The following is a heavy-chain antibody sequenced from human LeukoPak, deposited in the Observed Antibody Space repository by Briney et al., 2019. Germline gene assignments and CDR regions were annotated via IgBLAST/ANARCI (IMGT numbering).Heavy chain of an antibody. J-gene: IGHJ6*03. V-gene: IGHV3-23*01. CDR1: GFTFSSYA. Sequence: GGSLRLYCAASGFTFSSYAMSWVRQAPGKGLEWVSTMSTNGVATYYADSGKGRFTISRDNSKNTLYLQMNSLRAADTAVYYCAKSLRGTRSYYYYYRDVWGKGTTVTVSS. CDR2: MSTNGVAT. D-gene: IGHD3-16*01. CDR3: AKSLRGTRSYYYYYRDV.